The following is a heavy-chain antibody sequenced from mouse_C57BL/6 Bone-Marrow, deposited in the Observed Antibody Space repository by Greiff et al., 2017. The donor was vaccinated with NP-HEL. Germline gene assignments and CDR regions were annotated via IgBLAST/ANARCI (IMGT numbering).Heavy chain of an antibody. Sequence: EVKLMESGGGLVKPGGSLKLSCAASGFTFSSYAMSWVRQTPEKRLEWVATISDGGSYTYYPDNVKGRFTISRDNAKNNLYLQMSHLKSEDTAMYYCARVGGNYVDYWGQGTTLTVSS. D-gene: IGHD3-3*01. CDR1: GFTFSSYA. CDR3: ARVGGNYVDY. CDR2: ISDGGSYT. V-gene: IGHV5-4*03. J-gene: IGHJ2*01.